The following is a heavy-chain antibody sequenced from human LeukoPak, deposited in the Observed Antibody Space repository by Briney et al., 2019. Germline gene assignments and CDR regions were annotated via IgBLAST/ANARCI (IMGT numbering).Heavy chain of an antibody. CDR3: ARDPYCTNGVCLNYFDY. CDR1: GGSISSYY. J-gene: IGHJ4*02. D-gene: IGHD2-8*01. Sequence: SETLSLTCTVSGGSISSYYWSWIRQPAGKGLEWIGRIYTSGSTNYNPSLKSRVTMSVDTSKNQFSLKLSSVTAADTAVYYCARDPYCTNGVCLNYFDYWGQGTLVTVSS. V-gene: IGHV4-4*07. CDR2: IYTSGST.